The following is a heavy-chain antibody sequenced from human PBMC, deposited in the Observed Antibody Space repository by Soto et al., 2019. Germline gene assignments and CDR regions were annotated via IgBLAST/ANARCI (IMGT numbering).Heavy chain of an antibody. Sequence: PGESLKISCKGSGYSFTSYWIGWVRQMPGKGLEWMGIIYPGDSDTRYSPSFQGQVTISADKSISTAYLQWSSLKASDTAMYYCARHPDYGDNEPRFDPWGQGTLVTVSS. CDR2: IYPGDSDT. V-gene: IGHV5-51*01. CDR1: GYSFTSYW. D-gene: IGHD4-17*01. CDR3: ARHPDYGDNEPRFDP. J-gene: IGHJ5*02.